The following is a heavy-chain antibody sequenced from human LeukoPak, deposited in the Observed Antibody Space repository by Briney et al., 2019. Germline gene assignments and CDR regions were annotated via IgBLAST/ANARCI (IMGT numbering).Heavy chain of an antibody. CDR2: IYYSGST. Sequence: SDTLSLTCTVSGGSISSYYWSWIRQPPGKGLEWIGYIYYSGSTNYSPSLKSRLTISVDTSKNQFSLKLSSVTAADTAVYYCARTYGSSGLGYFDLWGRGTLVTVSS. D-gene: IGHD6-13*01. CDR3: ARTYGSSGLGYFDL. CDR1: GGSISSYY. J-gene: IGHJ2*01. V-gene: IGHV4-59*07.